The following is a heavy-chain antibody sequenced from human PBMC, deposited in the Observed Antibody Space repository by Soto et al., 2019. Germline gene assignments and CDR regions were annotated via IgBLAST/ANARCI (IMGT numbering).Heavy chain of an antibody. J-gene: IGHJ4*02. Sequence: QVQLVESGGGLFKLGGSRSLSCAASGFPFGGYALHWVGRAQGRGLGWVAVISYEGSDKYFADSVKGRFTISRDNSKNTLNLQMNSLRADDTAVYYCAKALGELSPESYDYWGQGTLITVSS. CDR3: AKALGELSPESYDY. V-gene: IGHV3-30*18. D-gene: IGHD3-16*02. CDR2: ISYEGSDK. CDR1: GFPFGGYA.